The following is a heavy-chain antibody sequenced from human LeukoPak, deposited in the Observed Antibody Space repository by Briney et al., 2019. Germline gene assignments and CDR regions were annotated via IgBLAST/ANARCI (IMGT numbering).Heavy chain of an antibody. CDR3: ARRRGGTSGAFDI. D-gene: IGHD4-23*01. CDR2: INTNTGKP. CDR1: GYTFTIYA. V-gene: IGHV7-4-1*02. Sequence: GASVKLSCKASGYTFTIYAMNWVRQAPGQGLEWMGWINTNTGKPTYAQAFPGRFVSSLDTSVSTAYLQISSLKAEDTAVYYCARRRGGTSGAFDIWGQGTMVTVSS. J-gene: IGHJ3*02.